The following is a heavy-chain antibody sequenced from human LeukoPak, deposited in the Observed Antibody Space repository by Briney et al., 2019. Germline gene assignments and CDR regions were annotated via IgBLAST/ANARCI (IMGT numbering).Heavy chain of an antibody. V-gene: IGHV1-2*02. CDR2: INPNSGDT. J-gene: IGHJ4*02. D-gene: IGHD3-3*01. Sequence: ASVKVSCKASGYTFTGYYMHWVRQAPGQGLEWMGWINPNSGDTNYAQKFQGRATMTRDTSISTAYMELSRLRSDDTAVYYCARDEFRWLLFWGQGTLVTVSS. CDR3: ARDEFRWLLF. CDR1: GYTFTGYY.